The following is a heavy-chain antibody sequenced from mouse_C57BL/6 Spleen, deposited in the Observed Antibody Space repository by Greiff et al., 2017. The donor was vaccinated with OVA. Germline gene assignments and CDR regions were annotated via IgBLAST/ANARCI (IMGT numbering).Heavy chain of an antibody. J-gene: IGHJ1*03. V-gene: IGHV10-1*01. D-gene: IGHD2-5*01. CDR3: VRLSYYSNWGYFDV. CDR1: GFSFNTYA. Sequence: EVKLVESGGGLVQPKGSLKLSCAASGFSFNTYAMNWVRQAPGKGLEWVARIRSKSNNYATYYADSVKDRFTISRDDSESMLYLQMNNLKTEDTAMYYCVRLSYYSNWGYFDVWGTGTTVTVSS. CDR2: IRSKSNNYAT.